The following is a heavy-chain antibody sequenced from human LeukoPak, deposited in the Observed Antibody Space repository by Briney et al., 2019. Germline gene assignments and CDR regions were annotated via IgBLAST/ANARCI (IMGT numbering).Heavy chain of an antibody. CDR1: GSTVTDYY. Sequence: ASVKVSCKASGSTVTDYYIHWVQQAPGKGLEWMGRVDPEEGEAIYADRFQGRLIITADTFTDTAYMELSSLRSEDTAVYFCATSPSIPAAPNDYWGQGTLVTVSS. D-gene: IGHD2-2*01. V-gene: IGHV1-69-2*01. J-gene: IGHJ4*02. CDR3: ATSPSIPAAPNDY. CDR2: VDPEEGEA.